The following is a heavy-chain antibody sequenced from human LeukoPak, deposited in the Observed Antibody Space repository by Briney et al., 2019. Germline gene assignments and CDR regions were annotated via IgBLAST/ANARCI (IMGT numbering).Heavy chain of an antibody. CDR1: GFTFISYW. J-gene: IGHJ3*02. CDR2: IKQDGSEK. V-gene: IGHV3-7*01. Sequence: GGSLRFSCAVCGFTFISYWMSWVRQSPGKGGEWVANIKQDGSEKYYVDSVKGRFTISRDNAKNSLYLQMNSLRAEDTAVYYCARDPVEMATSQAFDIWGQGTMVTVSS. D-gene: IGHD5-24*01. CDR3: ARDPVEMATSQAFDI.